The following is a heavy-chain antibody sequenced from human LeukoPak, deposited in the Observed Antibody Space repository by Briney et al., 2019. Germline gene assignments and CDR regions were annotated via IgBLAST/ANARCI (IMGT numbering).Heavy chain of an antibody. Sequence: ASVKVSCKASGYTFTAYYMHWVRQAPGQGLEWMGWINPNSGGTNYAQKFQGRVTMTTDTSTNTVYMELRSLRSDDTAVYYCARDLYSRRMDYYGSGSFFAYWGQGTLVTVSS. D-gene: IGHD3-10*01. J-gene: IGHJ4*02. CDR1: GYTFTAYY. V-gene: IGHV1-2*02. CDR3: ARDLYSRRMDYYGSGSFFAY. CDR2: INPNSGGT.